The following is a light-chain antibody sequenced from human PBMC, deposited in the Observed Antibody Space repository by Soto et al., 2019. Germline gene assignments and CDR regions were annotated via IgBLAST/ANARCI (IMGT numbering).Light chain of an antibody. CDR1: SSDVGGYDY. Sequence: QSALTQPPSASGSPGQSVTISCTGTSSDVGGYDYVSWHQHHPGKAPKVIIYEVTDRPSGVSNRFSGSKSGNTASLTISGLQAEDEAEYYCSSYTNINTRACVFGTGTKVTVL. CDR2: EVT. V-gene: IGLV2-14*01. CDR3: SSYTNINTRACV. J-gene: IGLJ1*01.